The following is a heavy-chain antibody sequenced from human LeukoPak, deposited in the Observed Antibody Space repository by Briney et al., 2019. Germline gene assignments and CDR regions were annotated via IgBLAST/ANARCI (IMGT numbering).Heavy chain of an antibody. V-gene: IGHV1-2*02. J-gene: IGHJ4*02. Sequence: ASVKVSCKASGYTFTGYYIHWVRQAPGQGLEWMGWVSPNSGGTTYAQKFQGRVTMTRDTSITTAYMELSGLRSDDTAVYYCAREEDLYRDYDDFDYWGQGTLVTVSS. D-gene: IGHD5-12*01. CDR2: VSPNSGGT. CDR1: GYTFTGYY. CDR3: AREEDLYRDYDDFDY.